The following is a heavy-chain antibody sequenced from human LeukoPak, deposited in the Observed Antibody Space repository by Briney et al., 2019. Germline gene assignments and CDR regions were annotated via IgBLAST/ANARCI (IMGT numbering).Heavy chain of an antibody. V-gene: IGHV4-59*01. J-gene: IGHJ4*02. CDR3: ARGKEVITMLRGLKPGYYFDY. Sequence: SETLSLTCTVSGGSITNYYWSWIRQPPGKGLEWIGYIYYSGSTKYKSSLKSRVTISVDTSKNQFSLKLSSVTAADTAVYYCARGKEVITMLRGLKPGYYFDYWGQGTLVTVSS. CDR2: IYYSGST. D-gene: IGHD3-10*01. CDR1: GGSITNYY.